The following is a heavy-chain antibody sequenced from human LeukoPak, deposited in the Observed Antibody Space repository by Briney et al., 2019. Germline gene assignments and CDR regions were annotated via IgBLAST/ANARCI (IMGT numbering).Heavy chain of an antibody. CDR1: GFTFSSYA. CDR3: ARGRWSHAEYFQH. D-gene: IGHD5-24*01. CDR2: ISSSSSYI. J-gene: IGHJ1*01. Sequence: GGSLRLSCAASGFTFSSYAMSWVRQAPGKGLEWVSSISSSSSYIYYADSVKGRFTISRDNAKNSLYLQMNSLRAEDTAVYYCARGRWSHAEYFQHWGQGTLVTVSS. V-gene: IGHV3-21*01.